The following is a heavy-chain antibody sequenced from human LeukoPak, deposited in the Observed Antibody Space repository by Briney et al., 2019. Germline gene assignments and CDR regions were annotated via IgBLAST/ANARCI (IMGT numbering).Heavy chain of an antibody. CDR2: INQDGTEK. CDR1: GFTFTTYW. D-gene: IGHD3-3*02. Sequence: GESLRLSCAASGFTFTTYWMAWVRQFPGKGLEWVANINQDGTEKYSVDSVKGRFTISRDNSKNTLYLQMNSLRGEDTAVYYCAKIRPPAYDIWGQGTMVTVSS. J-gene: IGHJ3*02. V-gene: IGHV3-7*03. CDR3: AKIRPPAYDI.